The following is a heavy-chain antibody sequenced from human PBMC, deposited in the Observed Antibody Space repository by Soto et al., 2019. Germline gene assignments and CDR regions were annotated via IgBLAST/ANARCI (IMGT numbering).Heavy chain of an antibody. CDR2: INSDGSST. CDR1: RFTFSSYW. V-gene: IGHV3-74*01. J-gene: IGHJ6*02. D-gene: IGHD1-26*01. Sequence: EERLVESGGGSVQPGGSLRLSCAASRFTFSSYWMYWVRQAPGKGLVWVSRINSDGSSTRYADSVKGRFSISRANSKSTLYLQMNTLRAEDTAVYYCARRREGYYYGLDVWGQGTTVTVSS. CDR3: ARRREGYYYGLDV.